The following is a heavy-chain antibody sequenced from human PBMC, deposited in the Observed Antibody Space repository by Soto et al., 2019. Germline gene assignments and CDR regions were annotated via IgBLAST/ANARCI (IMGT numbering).Heavy chain of an antibody. CDR2: IIPILGIA. J-gene: IGHJ1*01. D-gene: IGHD3-10*01. CDR3: ARGPPVKTYGSGSGYFQH. CDR1: GGTFSSYT. Sequence: QVQLVQSGAEVKKPGSSVKVSCKASGGTFSSYTISWVRQAPGQGLEWMGRIIPILGIANYAQKFQGRVTITVDKSTSTAYMERSSLRSEDRAVYYCARGPPVKTYGSGSGYFQHWGQGTLVTVSS. V-gene: IGHV1-69*02.